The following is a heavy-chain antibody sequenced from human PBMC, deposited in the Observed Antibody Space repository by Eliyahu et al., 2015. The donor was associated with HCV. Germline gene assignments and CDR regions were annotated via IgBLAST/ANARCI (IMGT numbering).Heavy chain of an antibody. CDR2: MNPRSGNT. CDR1: GYTFTCCD. CDR3: VRGQDTVMVMSDF. V-gene: IGHV1-8*01. J-gene: IGHJ4*02. D-gene: IGHD5-18*01. Sequence: QVQLVQSGAEVKKPGASVKVSCKASGYTFTCCDINWVRQATGQGLEWMGWMNPRSGNTGFAQKFQGRLTMTRDTSISTAYMELSGLTSEDTAVYYCVRGQDTVMVMSDFWGQGTLVTVSS.